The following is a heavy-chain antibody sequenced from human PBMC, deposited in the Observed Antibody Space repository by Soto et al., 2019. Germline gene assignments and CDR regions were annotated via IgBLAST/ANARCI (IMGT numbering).Heavy chain of an antibody. CDR3: ARWTGVINTLDY. V-gene: IGHV3-30-3*01. CDR2: ISYDGSNK. Sequence: QVQLVESGGGVVQPGRSLRLSCAASGFTFSSYAMHWVRQAPGKGLEWVAVISYDGSNKYYADSVKGRFTDSRDNSKNTLYRQMNSLRAEDTAVYYCARWTGVINTLDYWGQGTLVTGSS. J-gene: IGHJ4*02. D-gene: IGHD3-16*02. CDR1: GFTFSSYA.